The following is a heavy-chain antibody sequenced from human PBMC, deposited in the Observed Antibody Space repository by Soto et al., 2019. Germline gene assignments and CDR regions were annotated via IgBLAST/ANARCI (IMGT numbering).Heavy chain of an antibody. CDR3: ASHFTGVLVLGTSPPGGDNYGWDV. CDR1: GGTFSRYT. CDR2: IIPILAIP. J-gene: IGHJ6*02. D-gene: IGHD2-8*02. V-gene: IGHV1-69*02. Sequence: QVQLVQSGAEVKKPGSSVKVSCKASGGTFSRYTFTWVRQAPGQGLEWMGRIIPILAIPNYAQNFQVRVQITADKSTSTAYMQLSSLTADYTGVYYCASHFTGVLVLGTSPPGGDNYGWDVWGQGTTVTVSS.